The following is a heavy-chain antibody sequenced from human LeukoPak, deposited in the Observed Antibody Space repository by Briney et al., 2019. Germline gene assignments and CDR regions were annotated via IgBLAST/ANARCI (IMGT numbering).Heavy chain of an antibody. J-gene: IGHJ4*02. V-gene: IGHV3-33*01. CDR1: GFTSSNYG. Sequence: PGGCLRLSCAPSGFTSSNYGSHCGRHAPGKGLEWVVLTWDDVRKTNYADSVKGRFTLSTDDSTNTLCLQTSRLRAEGTGLYFCAGDLSHGSGSLGGQGTLVTVSS. CDR3: AGDLSHGSGSL. D-gene: IGHD3-10*01. CDR2: TWDDVRKT.